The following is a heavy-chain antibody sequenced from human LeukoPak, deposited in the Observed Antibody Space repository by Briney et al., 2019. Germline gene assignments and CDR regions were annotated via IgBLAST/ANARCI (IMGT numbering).Heavy chain of an antibody. CDR1: GFTFGPYT. D-gene: IGHD2-8*01. CDR3: AKGVSARGYYFDY. Sequence: PGGSLRLSCAASGFTFGPYTMNWVRQAPGKGLEWVSYISSSSDTIYYADSVKGRFTISRDNAKNSLYLQMNSLRAEDTAVYYCAKGVSARGYYFDYWGQGTLVTVSS. V-gene: IGHV3-48*04. CDR2: ISSSSDTI. J-gene: IGHJ4*02.